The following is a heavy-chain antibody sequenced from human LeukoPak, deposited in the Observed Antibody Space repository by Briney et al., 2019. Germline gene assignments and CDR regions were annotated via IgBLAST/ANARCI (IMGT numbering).Heavy chain of an antibody. D-gene: IGHD3-10*01. Sequence: GGSLRLSCAASGFTFRDAAMTWVRQAPGKGLEWVSIITRSGGTYYADSVKGRFTISRDNSKNTLYLQMNSLRAEDTAVYYCATWVFLGESGYYDYWGQGTLVTVSS. V-gene: IGHV3-23*01. CDR3: ATWVFLGESGYYDY. J-gene: IGHJ4*02. CDR2: ITRSGGT. CDR1: GFTFRDAA.